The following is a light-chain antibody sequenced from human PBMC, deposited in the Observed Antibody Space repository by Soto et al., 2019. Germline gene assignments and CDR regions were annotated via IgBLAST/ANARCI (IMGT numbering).Light chain of an antibody. CDR2: ENK. CDR1: NSNIGSNT. J-gene: IGLJ3*02. V-gene: IGLV1-44*01. CDR3: AAWDDSLNGWV. Sequence: QSVPTQPPSASGTPGQTVAISCSGSNSNIGSNTVNWYQQFPGTAPKLLIYENKQRPSGVPDRFSGSKSDTSASLAISGLLSDDESDYYCAAWDDSLNGWVFGGGTKLTVL.